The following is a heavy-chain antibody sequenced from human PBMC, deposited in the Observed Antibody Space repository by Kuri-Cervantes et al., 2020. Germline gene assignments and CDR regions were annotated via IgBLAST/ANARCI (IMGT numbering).Heavy chain of an antibody. V-gene: IGHV1-18*04. D-gene: IGHD2-15*01. CDR3: ATASGYCSGGSCPN. Sequence: ASVKVSCKASGYTFTGYYMHWVRQAPGQGLEWMGWISAYNGNTNYAQKLQGRVTMTTDTSTSTAYMELRNLRSDDTAVYYCATASGYCSGGSCPNWGQGTLVTVSS. CDR2: ISAYNGNT. J-gene: IGHJ4*02. CDR1: GYTFTGYY.